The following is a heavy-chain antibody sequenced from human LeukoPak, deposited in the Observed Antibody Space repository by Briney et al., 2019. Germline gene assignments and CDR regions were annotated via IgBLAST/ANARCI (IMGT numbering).Heavy chain of an antibody. J-gene: IGHJ4*02. Sequence: ASVKVSCKASGGTFSSYAISWVRQAPGQGLEWMGGIIPIFGTANYAQKFQGRVTITTDESTSTAYMELSSLRSEDTAVYYCARDDCSGGSCYLNFDYWGQGTLVTVSS. V-gene: IGHV1-69*05. D-gene: IGHD2-15*01. CDR2: IIPIFGTA. CDR1: GGTFSSYA. CDR3: ARDDCSGGSCYLNFDY.